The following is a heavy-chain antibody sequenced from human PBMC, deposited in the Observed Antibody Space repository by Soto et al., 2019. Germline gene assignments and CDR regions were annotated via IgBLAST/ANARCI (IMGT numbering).Heavy chain of an antibody. J-gene: IGHJ3*02. CDR2: ISSSGSNR. Sequence: GGSRRLSCAASGFSFTDHYMNWIRQAPGKGLEWVSYISSSGSNRYYPDSVKGRFTISRDNAKNSLYLQMNSLRAEDTAVYYCARAKPSWGNGFDSWGQGTMVTVSS. V-gene: IGHV3-11*01. CDR1: GFSFTDHY. CDR3: ARAKPSWGNGFDS. D-gene: IGHD3-16*01.